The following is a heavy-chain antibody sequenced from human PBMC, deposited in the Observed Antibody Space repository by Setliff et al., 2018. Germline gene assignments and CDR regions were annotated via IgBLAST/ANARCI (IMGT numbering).Heavy chain of an antibody. CDR2: IFHSGAT. V-gene: IGHV4-59*02. D-gene: IGHD1-26*01. CDR3: ARVLNWFDT. CDR1: GDSVTSHY. J-gene: IGHJ5*02. Sequence: SETLSLTCSVSGDSVTSHYWSWVRQPPGRGLGWIGYIFHSGATNYNPSLKSRVTISFGTSKNQFSLKLTSVTAADTAVYDCARVLNWFDTWGQGTLVTVS.